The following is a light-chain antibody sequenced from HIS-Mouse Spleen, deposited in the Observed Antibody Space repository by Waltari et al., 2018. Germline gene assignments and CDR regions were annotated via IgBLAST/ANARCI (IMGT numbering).Light chain of an antibody. CDR1: QSVSSN. Sequence: EIVMTQSPANLSVSPGERATLSCRASQSVSSNLAWYQQKPGQAPRLLIYGASTRATGSRARFSGSGSGTEFTLTISSMQSEYFAVYYCQQYNNWPPLTFGGGTKVEIK. V-gene: IGKV3-15*01. CDR3: QQYNNWPPLT. J-gene: IGKJ4*01. CDR2: GAS.